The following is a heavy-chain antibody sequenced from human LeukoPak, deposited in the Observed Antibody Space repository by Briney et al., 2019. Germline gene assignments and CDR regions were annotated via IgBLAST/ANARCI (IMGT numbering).Heavy chain of an antibody. V-gene: IGHV3-53*01. CDR1: GFTASSNY. D-gene: IGHD6-19*01. J-gene: IGHJ6*02. CDR2: IYSGGST. CDR3: ARARSGPLYYGMDV. Sequence: PGGSLRLSCAASGFTASSNYMSWVRQAPGKGLEWVSVIYSGGSTYYADSVKGRFTISRDNSKNTLYLQMNSLRAEDTAVYYCARARSGPLYYGMDVWGQGTTVTVSS.